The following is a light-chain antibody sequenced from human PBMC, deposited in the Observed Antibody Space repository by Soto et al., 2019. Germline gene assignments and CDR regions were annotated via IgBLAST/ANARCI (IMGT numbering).Light chain of an antibody. Sequence: DIQMHQSPSSLSAVVGDRVTITCQASQDIKNYLNWYQQKAGKAPKLLIYDASDLETGVPSRFSGSGSGTDFTFTINSLQPEDIATYYCQQYDNLPLTFGGGTKVEIK. V-gene: IGKV1-33*01. CDR1: QDIKNY. CDR2: DAS. CDR3: QQYDNLPLT. J-gene: IGKJ4*01.